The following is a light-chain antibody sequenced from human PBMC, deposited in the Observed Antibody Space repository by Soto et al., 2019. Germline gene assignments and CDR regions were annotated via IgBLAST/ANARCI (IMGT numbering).Light chain of an antibody. V-gene: IGLV3-1*01. CDR3: QTWDSSIVV. J-gene: IGLJ2*01. CDR1: NLGEKF. CDR2: LDN. Sequence: SYELTQAPSVSVSPGQTATITCSGDNLGEKFASWYQQRPGQSPLLVIYLDNKRPSGIPERFTGSNSGNTATLTISGTQAMDEADYFCQTWDSSIVVFGGGTQLTVL.